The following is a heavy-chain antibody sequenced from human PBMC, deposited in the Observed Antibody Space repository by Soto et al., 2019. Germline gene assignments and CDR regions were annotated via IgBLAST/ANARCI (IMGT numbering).Heavy chain of an antibody. Sequence: TLSLTCAVSGGSMSSGGYSWSWIRQPPGKGLEWIGYIYHSGSTYYNSSLKSRVTISVDRSKNQFSLKLSSVTAADTAVYYCARVPTPWGQGTLVTVSS. CDR1: GGSMSSGGYS. V-gene: IGHV4-30-2*01. J-gene: IGHJ5*02. CDR2: IYHSGST. CDR3: ARVPTP. D-gene: IGHD2-2*01.